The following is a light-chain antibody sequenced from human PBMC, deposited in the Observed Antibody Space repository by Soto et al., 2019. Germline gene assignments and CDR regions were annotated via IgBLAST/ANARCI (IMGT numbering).Light chain of an antibody. Sequence: QSVLTQPASESGSPGQSITISCTGTSSDFGGYNYVFWYQQHPGKAPKLMIYDVSNRPSGVSNRFSGSKSGNTASLTISGLQAEDEADYYCSSYTSSSTPYVFGTGTKVTVL. CDR2: DVS. J-gene: IGLJ1*01. CDR3: SSYTSSSTPYV. V-gene: IGLV2-14*01. CDR1: SSDFGGYNY.